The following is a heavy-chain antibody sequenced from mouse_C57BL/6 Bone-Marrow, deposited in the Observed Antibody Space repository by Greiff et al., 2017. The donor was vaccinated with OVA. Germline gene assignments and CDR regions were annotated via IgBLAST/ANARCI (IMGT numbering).Heavy chain of an antibody. V-gene: IGHV1-39*01. Sequence: EVQLVESGPELVKPGASVKISCKASGYSFTDYNMNWVKQSNGKSLEWIGVINPNYGTTSYNQKFKGKATFTVDQSSSTNYMQLNSLTAEDSAVYYCAREEELGFIDYWGQGTTLTVTS. CDR2: INPNYGTT. D-gene: IGHD4-1*01. CDR3: AREEELGFIDY. J-gene: IGHJ2*01. CDR1: GYSFTDYN.